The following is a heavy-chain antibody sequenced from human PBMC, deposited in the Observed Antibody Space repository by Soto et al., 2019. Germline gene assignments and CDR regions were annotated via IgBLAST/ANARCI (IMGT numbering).Heavy chain of an antibody. CDR3: AKDFSAWDCSSTSCYGAYKFDY. D-gene: IGHD2-2*01. V-gene: IGHV3-23*01. Sequence: GESLKISCAASGFTFSSYAMSWVRQAPGKGLEWVSAISGSGGSTYYADSVKGRFTISRDNSKNTLYLQMNSLRAEDTAVYYCAKDFSAWDCSSTSCYGAYKFDYWGQGTLVTVSS. CDR1: GFTFSSYA. CDR2: ISGSGGST. J-gene: IGHJ4*02.